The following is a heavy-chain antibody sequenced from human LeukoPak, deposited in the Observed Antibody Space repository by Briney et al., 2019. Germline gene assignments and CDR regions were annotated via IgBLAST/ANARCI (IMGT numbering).Heavy chain of an antibody. CDR3: ARETLHMANGMDV. D-gene: IGHD2-21*01. V-gene: IGHV3-48*03. CDR1: GFNFGGFE. CDR2: VSPTSTSI. Sequence: GGSPRLSCSGSGFNFGGFEMNWVRQAPGKGPEWVSYVSPTSTSIFYANSVKGRFTISRDNGKNSLYLQMNDLRVEDTAVYYCARETLHMANGMDVWGQGTTVTVSS. J-gene: IGHJ6*02.